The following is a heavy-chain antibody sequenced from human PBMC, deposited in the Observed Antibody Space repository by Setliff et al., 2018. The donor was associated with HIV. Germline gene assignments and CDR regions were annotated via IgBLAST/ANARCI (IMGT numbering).Heavy chain of an antibody. J-gene: IGHJ6*03. V-gene: IGHV3-23*01. CDR3: ARGHSDQLLFVLYYYYMDV. D-gene: IGHD2-2*01. CDR1: GFTFDSHI. CDR2: LSYSGGTT. Sequence: PGGSLRLSCAASGFTFDSHIMDWVRQAPGKGLEWVSVLSYSGGTTYYADSVKGRFTISRDNSKNTLFLQMNSLRAEDTAVYYCARGHSDQLLFVLYYYYMDVWGKGTTVTVSS.